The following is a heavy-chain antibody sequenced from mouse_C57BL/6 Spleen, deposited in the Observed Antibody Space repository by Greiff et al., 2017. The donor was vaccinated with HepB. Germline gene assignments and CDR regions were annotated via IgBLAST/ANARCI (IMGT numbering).Heavy chain of an antibody. CDR2: INPGSGGT. V-gene: IGHV1-54*01. Sequence: VKLQESGAELVRPGTSVKVSCKASGYAFTNYLIEWVKQRPGQGLEWIGVINPGSGGTNYNEKFKGKATLTADKSSSTAYMQLSSLTSEDSAVYFCARSDYYGSSLDYWGQGTTLTVSS. D-gene: IGHD1-1*01. CDR3: ARSDYYGSSLDY. CDR1: GYAFTNYL. J-gene: IGHJ2*01.